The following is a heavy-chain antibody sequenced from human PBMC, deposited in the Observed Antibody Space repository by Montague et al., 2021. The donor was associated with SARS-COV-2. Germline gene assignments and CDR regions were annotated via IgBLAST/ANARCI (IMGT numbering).Heavy chain of an antibody. Sequence: TLSLTCTVSGGSISSGGYCWSWIRQHPGKGLEWIGYIYYSGSTYYNPSLKSRVTISVDTSKNQFSLKLSSVTAADTAVYYCARQEPIVVVVAAARGWFDPWGQGTLVTVSS. D-gene: IGHD2-15*01. CDR3: ARQEPIVVVVAAARGWFDP. J-gene: IGHJ5*02. CDR2: IYYSGST. V-gene: IGHV4-31*03. CDR1: GGSISSGGYC.